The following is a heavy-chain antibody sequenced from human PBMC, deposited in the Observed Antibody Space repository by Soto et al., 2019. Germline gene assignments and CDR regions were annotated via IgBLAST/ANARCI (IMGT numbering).Heavy chain of an antibody. V-gene: IGHV3-48*02. CDR2: ISSSSSTI. CDR3: ARVAWFGESLGQVY. J-gene: IGHJ4*02. Sequence: GGSLRLSCAASGFTFSSYSMNWVRQAPGKGLEWVSYISSSSSTIYYADSVKGRFTISRDNAKNSLYLQMNSLRDEDTAVYYCARVAWFGESLGQVYWGQGTLVTVSS. CDR1: GFTFSSYS. D-gene: IGHD3-10*01.